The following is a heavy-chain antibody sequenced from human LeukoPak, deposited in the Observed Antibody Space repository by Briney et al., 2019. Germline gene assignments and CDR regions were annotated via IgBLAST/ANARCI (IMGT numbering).Heavy chain of an antibody. Sequence: GGSLRLSCVVSGFTLSSRWMMWVRQAPGEGLEWMTDINRDGSEKNYVDSVKGRFTITRDNAENSLYLQMNSLKVEDSAIYYCATYDSWSGYNIAYWGQGTLVTVSS. V-gene: IGHV3-7*03. J-gene: IGHJ4*02. CDR2: INRDGSEK. D-gene: IGHD3-3*01. CDR3: ATYDSWSGYNIAY. CDR1: GFTLSSRW.